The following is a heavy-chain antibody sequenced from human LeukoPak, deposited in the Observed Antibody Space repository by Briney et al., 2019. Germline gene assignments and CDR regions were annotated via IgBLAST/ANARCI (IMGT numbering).Heavy chain of an antibody. V-gene: IGHV4-39*07. CDR1: GGSISSSTYY. Sequence: SETLSLTCTVSGGSISSSTYYWGWIRQPPGKGLEWIGSIYYSGSTYYNPSLKSRVTISVDTSKNQFSLKLSSVTAADTAVYYCARPRSRWRLDAFDIWGQGTMVTVSS. CDR2: IYYSGST. D-gene: IGHD5-24*01. J-gene: IGHJ3*02. CDR3: ARPRSRWRLDAFDI.